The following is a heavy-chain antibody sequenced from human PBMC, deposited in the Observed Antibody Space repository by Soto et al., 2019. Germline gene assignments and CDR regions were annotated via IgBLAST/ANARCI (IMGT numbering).Heavy chain of an antibody. CDR2: IDPGDSDT. V-gene: IGHV5-51*01. Sequence: PGESLKISCKGSGYSFTSYWIGWVRQMPGKGLEWMGIIDPGDSDTRYSPSFQGQVTISADKSISTAYLQWSSLKASDTAMYYCARSPPGYYYDSSGYYYFGDAFDIWGQGTMVTVSS. CDR1: GYSFTSYW. J-gene: IGHJ3*02. D-gene: IGHD3-22*01. CDR3: ARSPPGYYYDSSGYYYFGDAFDI.